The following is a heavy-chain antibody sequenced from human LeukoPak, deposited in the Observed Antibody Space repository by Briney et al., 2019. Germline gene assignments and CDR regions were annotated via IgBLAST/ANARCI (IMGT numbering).Heavy chain of an antibody. Sequence: GGSLRLSCAASGFTFSSYSMNWVRQAPGKGLEWVSSISSSSSYIYYADSVKGRFTISRDNAKNSLYLQMNSLRAEDTAVYYCAREITANGMDVWGQGTTVTVPS. J-gene: IGHJ6*02. V-gene: IGHV3-21*01. D-gene: IGHD3-10*01. CDR2: ISSSSSYI. CDR1: GFTFSSYS. CDR3: AREITANGMDV.